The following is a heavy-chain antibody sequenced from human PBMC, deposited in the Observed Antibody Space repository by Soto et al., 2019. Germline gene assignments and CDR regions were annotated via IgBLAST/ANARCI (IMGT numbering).Heavy chain of an antibody. CDR2: INHSGST. V-gene: IGHV4-34*01. CDR3: ARVGGMDV. J-gene: IGHJ6*03. D-gene: IGHD3-16*01. Sequence: SETLSLTCAVYGGSFSGYYLSWIRQPPGKGLEWIGEINHSGSTNYNPSLKSRVTISVDTSKNQFSLKLSSLTAADTAVYYCARVGGMDVWGKGTTVTVSS. CDR1: GGSFSGYY.